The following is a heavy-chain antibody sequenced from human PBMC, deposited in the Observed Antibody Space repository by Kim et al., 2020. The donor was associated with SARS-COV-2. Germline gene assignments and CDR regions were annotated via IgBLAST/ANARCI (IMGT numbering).Heavy chain of an antibody. J-gene: IGHJ6*02. Sequence: SETLSLTCSVSGDSIKSDNYPWTWIRQPAGKGLEWIGHISVAGDINYNPSLRSRVTISVDTSTNQFSLKLTSVTAADTAVYYCARDSAVATGGPHSYYYGLEVWGQGTTVIVSS. CDR2: ISVAGDI. D-gene: IGHD6-13*01. CDR1: GDSIKSDNYP. CDR3: ARDSAVATGGPHSYYYGLEV. V-gene: IGHV4-61*09.